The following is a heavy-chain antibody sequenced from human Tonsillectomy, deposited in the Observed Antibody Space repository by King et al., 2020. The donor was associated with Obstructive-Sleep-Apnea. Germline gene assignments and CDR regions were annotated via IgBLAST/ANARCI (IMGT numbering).Heavy chain of an antibody. CDR3: AKDRYGDYYFDY. CDR1: GFTFSSYA. J-gene: IGHJ4*02. CDR2: ISGSGGNT. V-gene: IGHV3-23*04. Sequence: VQLVESGGGLVQPGGSLRLSCAASGFTFSSYAMSWVRQAPGEGLEWVSAISGSGGNTYYADSVKGRLTISRDNSRNTLYLQMNSLRAEETAVYYCAKDRYGDYYFDYWGQGTLVTVSS. D-gene: IGHD2-21*02.